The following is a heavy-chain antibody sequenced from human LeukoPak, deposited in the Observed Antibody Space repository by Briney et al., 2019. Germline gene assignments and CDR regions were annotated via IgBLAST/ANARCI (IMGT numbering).Heavy chain of an antibody. V-gene: IGHV4-4*02. J-gene: IGHJ4*02. CDR3: ARTGPRQLIDY. D-gene: IGHD6-19*01. CDR1: GGSISSSNW. CDR2: IYHSGST. Sequence: SETLSLTCAVSGGSISSSNWWSWIRQPPGKGLGWIGEIYHSGSTNYNPSLKSRVTISVDTSKNQFSLKLSSVTAADTAVYYCARTGPRQLIDYWGQGTLVAVSS.